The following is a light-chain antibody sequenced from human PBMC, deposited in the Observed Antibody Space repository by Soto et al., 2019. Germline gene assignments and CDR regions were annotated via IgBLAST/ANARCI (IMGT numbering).Light chain of an antibody. CDR3: QQHDGRPTMT. Sequence: IQLTQSPSSLSASVGGKVTLLCGGGQDIDTSLNWYQHKPGKAPKLLVYAVSFLETGVPSRFSGRGSGTVFSLTINSLQSDDFATYYCQQHDGRPTMTFGQGTRLDSK. J-gene: IGKJ5*01. V-gene: IGKV1-33*01. CDR1: QDIDTS. CDR2: AVS.